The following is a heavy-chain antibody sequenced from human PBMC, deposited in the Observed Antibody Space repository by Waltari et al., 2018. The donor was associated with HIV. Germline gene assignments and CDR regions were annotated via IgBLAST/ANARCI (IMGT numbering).Heavy chain of an antibody. D-gene: IGHD3-3*01. CDR1: GFTFSSYA. Sequence: QVQLVESGGGVVQPGRSLRLSCAASGFTFSSYALPWVRQAPGKWLEWVAIISYDGSDKYYADSVKGRFTISRDNSKNTLYLQMNSLRAEDTAVYYCAREGRFLKPFDCWGQGTLVTVSS. V-gene: IGHV3-30*04. CDR2: ISYDGSDK. J-gene: IGHJ4*02. CDR3: AREGRFLKPFDC.